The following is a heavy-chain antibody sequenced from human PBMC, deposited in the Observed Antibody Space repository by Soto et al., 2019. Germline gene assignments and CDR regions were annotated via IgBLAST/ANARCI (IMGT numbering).Heavy chain of an antibody. D-gene: IGHD3-10*01. Sequence: EVQLVESGGALVQPGGSLRLSCAASGFTFTNYWMAWVRQAPGKGREWVAHIDQGGGEKYYVDSVKGRFTISRDNAKNSLYLQMNSLRAEDTALYYCARGGNWFDPWGQGTLVTVSS. J-gene: IGHJ5*02. CDR1: GFTFTNYW. CDR2: IDQGGGEK. CDR3: ARGGNWFDP. V-gene: IGHV3-7*05.